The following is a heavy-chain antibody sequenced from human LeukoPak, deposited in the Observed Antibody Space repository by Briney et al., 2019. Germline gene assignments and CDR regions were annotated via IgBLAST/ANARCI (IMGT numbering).Heavy chain of an antibody. CDR1: GFTFSNAW. J-gene: IGHJ4*02. Sequence: GGSLRLSCAAAGFTFSNAWMNWVRQAPGKGLEWVGRIKSKTDGGTIDYAAPVKGRFTISRDDSKNTVYLQLNSLKTEYTAMYYCTRYNYGSYYGSYYFDYWGQGTLVTVSS. D-gene: IGHD5-18*01. CDR2: IKSKTDGGTI. CDR3: TRYNYGSYYGSYYFDY. V-gene: IGHV3-15*01.